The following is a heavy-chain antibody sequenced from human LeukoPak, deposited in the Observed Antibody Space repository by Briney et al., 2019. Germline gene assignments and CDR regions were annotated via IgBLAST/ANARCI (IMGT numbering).Heavy chain of an antibody. Sequence: PSETLSLTCAVSGGSISSGGYSWSWLRQPPGKGLEWIGYIYHSGSTYYNPSLKSRVTISVDRSKNQFSLKLSSVTAADTAVYYCARRHDYGDVWGQGTTVTVSS. CDR2: IYHSGST. V-gene: IGHV4-30-2*01. D-gene: IGHD4-17*01. J-gene: IGHJ6*02. CDR1: GGSISSGGYS. CDR3: ARRHDYGDV.